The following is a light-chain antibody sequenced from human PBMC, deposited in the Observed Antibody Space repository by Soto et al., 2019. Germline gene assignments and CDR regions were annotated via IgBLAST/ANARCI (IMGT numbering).Light chain of an antibody. CDR1: QSISSY. CDR2: AAS. Sequence: DIQMTRSPSSLSASVGDRVTITCRASQSISSYLNWYQQKPGKAPKLLIYAASSLQSVVPSRFSGSGSGTDFTLTIRSLQPEDFATYYCQQSYSNPRTFGQGTKVDIK. CDR3: QQSYSNPRT. J-gene: IGKJ1*01. V-gene: IGKV1-39*01.